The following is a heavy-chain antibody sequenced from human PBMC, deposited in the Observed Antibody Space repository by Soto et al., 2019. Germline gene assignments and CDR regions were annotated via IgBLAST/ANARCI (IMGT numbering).Heavy chain of an antibody. CDR3: ARESGDWPLNWFDP. CDR2: ITSDGKSK. CDR1: GFNFSNHW. J-gene: IGHJ5*02. Sequence: GGSLRLSCAASGFNFSNHWMHWVRQRPAEGLVWVSRITSDGKSKAYAESVRGRFAISRDNAKNTLYLQMNGLTAEDTAVYYCARESGDWPLNWFDPWGQGTLVTVSS. D-gene: IGHD2-21*02. V-gene: IGHV3-74*01.